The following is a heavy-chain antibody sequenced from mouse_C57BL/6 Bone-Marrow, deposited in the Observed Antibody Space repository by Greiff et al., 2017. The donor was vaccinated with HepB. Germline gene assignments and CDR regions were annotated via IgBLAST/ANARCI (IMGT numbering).Heavy chain of an antibody. V-gene: IGHV7-3*01. CDR3: ARKRPYGNLYYAMDY. CDR2: IRNKANGYTT. Sequence: EVMLVESGGGLVQPGGSLSLSCAASGFTFTDYYMSWVRQPPGKALEWLGFIRNKANGYTTEYSASVKGRFTISRDNSQSILYLQMNALRAEDSSTYYCARKRPYGNLYYAMDYWGQGTSVTVAS. J-gene: IGHJ4*01. D-gene: IGHD2-10*02. CDR1: GFTFTDYY.